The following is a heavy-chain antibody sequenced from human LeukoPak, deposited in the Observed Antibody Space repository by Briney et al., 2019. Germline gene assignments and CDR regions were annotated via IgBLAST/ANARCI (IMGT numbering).Heavy chain of an antibody. D-gene: IGHD3-3*01. CDR2: INWNGGST. Sequence: PGGSLRLSCAASGFTFDDYGMSWVRQAPGKGLEWVSAINWNGGSTGYADSVKGRFTISRDNAKNSLYLQMNSLRAEDTAVYYCARLREIPVFGVVTKSTSYFDYWGQGTLVTVSS. CDR3: ARLREIPVFGVVTKSTSYFDY. V-gene: IGHV3-20*04. CDR1: GFTFDDYG. J-gene: IGHJ4*02.